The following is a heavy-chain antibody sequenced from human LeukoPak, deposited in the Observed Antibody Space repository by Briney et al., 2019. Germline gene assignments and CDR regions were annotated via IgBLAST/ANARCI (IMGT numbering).Heavy chain of an antibody. Sequence: PGGSLRLSCVASGFTFGAYTMNWVRQAPGKGLEWVSSISSTSTYIHCADSVKGRFTISRDNAKNSLYLEMNSLRIEDTAVYYCAKGLESSSSSTDAFDIWGQGTMVTVSS. V-gene: IGHV3-21*04. J-gene: IGHJ3*02. CDR1: GFTFGAYT. CDR2: ISSTSTYI. D-gene: IGHD6-6*01. CDR3: AKGLESSSSSTDAFDI.